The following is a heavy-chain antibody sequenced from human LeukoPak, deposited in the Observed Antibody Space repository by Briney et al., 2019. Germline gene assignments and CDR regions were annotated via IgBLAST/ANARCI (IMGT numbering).Heavy chain of an antibody. CDR1: GYTFTNYA. CDR3: ARPVAGNDY. CDR2: ISTNAGNT. J-gene: IGHJ4*02. Sequence: ASVKVSCKASGYTFTNYAMSWVRQAPGQGLEWMGWISTNAGNTTYAQGFTGRFVFSLDTSVSTAYLQISSLKAEDTAIYYCARPVAGNDYWGQGTLVTVSS. V-gene: IGHV7-4-1*02. D-gene: IGHD6-19*01.